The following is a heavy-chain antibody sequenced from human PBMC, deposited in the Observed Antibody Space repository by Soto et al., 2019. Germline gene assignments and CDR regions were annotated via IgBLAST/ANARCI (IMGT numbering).Heavy chain of an antibody. CDR1: GFTLSGHY. V-gene: IGHV3-72*01. CDR3: SRDFTASGTYVADY. CDR2: SRNKANSYTT. D-gene: IGHD3-10*01. J-gene: IGHJ4*02. Sequence: PXGSLRLSCPASGFTLSGHYVDWVLQGPGRGLEWVGRSRNKANSYTTEYAASVRGRFTISRDDSKNSLYLQMDSLKTEDTAVYYCSRDFTASGTYVADYWGQGNLVTVSS.